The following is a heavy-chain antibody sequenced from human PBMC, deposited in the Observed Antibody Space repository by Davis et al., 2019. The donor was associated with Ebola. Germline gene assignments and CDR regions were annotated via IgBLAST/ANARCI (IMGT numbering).Heavy chain of an antibody. V-gene: IGHV3-23*01. CDR1: GFMFSTYV. J-gene: IGHJ3*02. D-gene: IGHD1-26*01. CDR2: LGTSADT. Sequence: GGSLRLSCVDSGFMFSTYVMSWVRQAPGKGLDWVSTLGTSADTYYADSVKGRFTISRDNSKNTLYLQMNGLRVEDTAIYFCVKDTSNIWFDIWGQGTMVTVSS. CDR3: VKDTSNIWFDI.